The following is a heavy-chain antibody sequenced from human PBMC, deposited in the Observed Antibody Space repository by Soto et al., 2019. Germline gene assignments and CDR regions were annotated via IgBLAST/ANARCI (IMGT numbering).Heavy chain of an antibody. Sequence: QVQLVESGGDLVKPGGSLRLSCAASGYTFSDYYMSWIRQAPGKGLEWISYNDTSGTKIYYADSVKCRFTITRDNAKNSLYLEMNSLRDEDTAVYYCASHYDMWSGYLSPVDYWGQGTLVTVSS. CDR1: GYTFSDYY. CDR2: NDTSGTKI. CDR3: ASHYDMWSGYLSPVDY. J-gene: IGHJ4*02. V-gene: IGHV3-11*01. D-gene: IGHD3-3*01.